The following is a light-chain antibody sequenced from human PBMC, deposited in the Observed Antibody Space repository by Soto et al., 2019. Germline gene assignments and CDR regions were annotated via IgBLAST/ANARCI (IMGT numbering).Light chain of an antibody. Sequence: QSALTQPPSASGSPGQSVTISCTGTSSDVGGYTFVSWYQHHPGKAHKFMIYEVSKRPSGVPDRFSGSKSDSTASLTVSGLQAEDEADYYCSSYAGGNTWVFGGGTKLTVL. CDR3: SSYAGGNTWV. V-gene: IGLV2-8*01. CDR1: SSDVGGYTF. J-gene: IGLJ3*02. CDR2: EVS.